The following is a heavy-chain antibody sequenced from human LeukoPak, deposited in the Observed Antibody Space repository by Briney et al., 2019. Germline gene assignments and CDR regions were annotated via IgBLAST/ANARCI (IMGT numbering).Heavy chain of an antibody. CDR3: AKDMYGSSSYYSNC. D-gene: IGHD6-13*01. CDR1: GFTFTSSG. J-gene: IGHJ4*02. CDR2: ISYDGSNK. V-gene: IGHV3-30*18. Sequence: PGGSLRLSCAASGFTFTSSGIHWVRQAPGKGLEWVAVISYDGSNKYYADSVEGRFTISRDNSKNTLYLQVNSLRAEDTAVYYCAKDMYGSSSYYSNCSGQRTLVTVSS.